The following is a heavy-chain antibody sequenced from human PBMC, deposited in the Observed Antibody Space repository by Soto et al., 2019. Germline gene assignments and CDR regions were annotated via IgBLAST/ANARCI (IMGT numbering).Heavy chain of an antibody. V-gene: IGHV1-69*01. D-gene: IGHD5-18*01. CDR1: GDTLSHYG. Sequence: QVQLVQSGAEVKKPGSSVKVSCKASGDTLSHYGVSWGRQVPGKGLEWMGGTTAILGTRDYAQKFQGRMNITSDESTATSYMELNRLTSDDTAVYYWVAGDSSDTGDHWGQGTLVTVSS. CDR2: TTAILGTR. J-gene: IGHJ4*02. CDR3: VAGDSSDTGDH.